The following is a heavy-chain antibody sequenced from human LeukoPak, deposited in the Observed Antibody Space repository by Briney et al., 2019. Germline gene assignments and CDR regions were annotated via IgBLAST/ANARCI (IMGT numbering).Heavy chain of an antibody. Sequence: SETLSLTCAVYGGSFSGYYWSWIRQPPGKGLEWIGEINHSGSTNYNPSLKSRVTISVDTSKNQFSLKLSSVTAADTAVYYCASGYGSGSPFDYWGQGTLVTVSS. CDR3: ASGYGSGSPFDY. V-gene: IGHV4-34*01. CDR1: GGSFSGYY. J-gene: IGHJ4*02. CDR2: INHSGST. D-gene: IGHD3-10*01.